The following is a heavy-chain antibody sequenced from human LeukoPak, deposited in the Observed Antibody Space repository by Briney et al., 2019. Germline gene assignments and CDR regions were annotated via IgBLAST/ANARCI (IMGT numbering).Heavy chain of an antibody. CDR3: ARDLPPSERAFDI. Sequence: GGSLRLSCAASGFRLSDYHVNWVRQAPGKGLEWVSFITYDADIITYGDSVRGRFTISRDNARQSVHLQMNSLRAEDTAVYYCARDLPPSERAFDIWGQGTLVTVSS. J-gene: IGHJ3*02. CDR2: ITYDADII. CDR1: GFRLSDYH. V-gene: IGHV3-21*01. D-gene: IGHD1-26*01.